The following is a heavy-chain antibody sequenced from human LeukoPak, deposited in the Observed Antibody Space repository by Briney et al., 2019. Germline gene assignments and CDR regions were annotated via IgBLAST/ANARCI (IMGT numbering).Heavy chain of an antibody. V-gene: IGHV3-21*01. Sequence: TGGSLRLSCAASGFTFRAFAMSWVRQTPAKGLEWVSSISSRSSTIHYADSVKGRFTTSRDDANKSLHLQMNGLRVEDTGVYFCARDPHATGDYYFDYWGLGTLVTVSS. CDR1: GFTFRAFA. CDR3: ARDPHATGDYYFDY. J-gene: IGHJ4*02. CDR2: ISSRSSTI.